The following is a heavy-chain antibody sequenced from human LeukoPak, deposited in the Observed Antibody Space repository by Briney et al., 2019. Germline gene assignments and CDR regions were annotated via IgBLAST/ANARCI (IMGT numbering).Heavy chain of an antibody. CDR2: IYSGGST. CDR1: GFTVSSNY. V-gene: IGHV3-53*05. Sequence: GGSLRLSCAASGFTVSSNYMSWVRQAPGKGLEWVSVIYSGGSTYYADSVKGRFTISRDNSKNTLYLQMNSLRAEDTAVYYCARDGSVVVAAMYYFDYWGQGTLVTASS. J-gene: IGHJ4*02. CDR3: ARDGSVVVAAMYYFDY. D-gene: IGHD2-15*01.